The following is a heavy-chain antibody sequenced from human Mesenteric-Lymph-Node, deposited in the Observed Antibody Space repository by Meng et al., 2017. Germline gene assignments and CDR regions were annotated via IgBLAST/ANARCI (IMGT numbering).Heavy chain of an antibody. CDR3: ARDLIVWFGELRNYYYGMDV. D-gene: IGHD3-10*01. J-gene: IGHJ6*02. Sequence: GGSLRLSCAASGFTFSSYEMNWVRQAPGKGLEWVSVIYSGGSTYYADSVKGRFTISRDNSKNTLYLQMNSLRAEDTAVYYCARDLIVWFGELRNYYYGMDVWGQGTTVTVSS. CDR2: IYSGGST. CDR1: GFTFSSYE. V-gene: IGHV3-66*02.